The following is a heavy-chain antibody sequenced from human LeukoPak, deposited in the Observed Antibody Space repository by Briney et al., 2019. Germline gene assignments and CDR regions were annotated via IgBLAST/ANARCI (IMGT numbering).Heavy chain of an antibody. CDR2: INWNGGST. J-gene: IGHJ4*02. Sequence: GGSLRLSCAASGFTFDDYGMSWVRQAPGKGLEWVSGINWNGGSTGYADSVKGRFTISRDNSKNTLYLQMNSLRAEDTAVYYCAKDVGGYDLGPVDYWGQGTLVTVSS. CDR3: AKDVGGYDLGPVDY. CDR1: GFTFDDYG. D-gene: IGHD5-12*01. V-gene: IGHV3-20*04.